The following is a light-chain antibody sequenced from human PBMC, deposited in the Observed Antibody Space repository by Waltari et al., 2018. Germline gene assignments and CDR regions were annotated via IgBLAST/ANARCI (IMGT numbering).Light chain of an antibody. V-gene: IGLV2-14*01. J-gene: IGLJ3*02. CDR1: SSDVGGYNY. Sequence: QSALTQAASVSGSPGQSITISCTGTSSDVGGYNYVSWYQQHPGKAPKLMIYDVSNRPSGGSIRFSGSKAGNTASLTTSGLQAEDEADYYCSSYTTSKTRVFGGGTKLTVL. CDR3: SSYTTSKTRV. CDR2: DVS.